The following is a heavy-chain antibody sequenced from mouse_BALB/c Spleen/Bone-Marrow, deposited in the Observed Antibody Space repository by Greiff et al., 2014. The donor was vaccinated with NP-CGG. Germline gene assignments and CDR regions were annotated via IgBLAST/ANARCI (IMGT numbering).Heavy chain of an antibody. CDR1: GYSITSDYA. CDR3: ARDGNYPWYFDV. V-gene: IGHV3-2*02. J-gene: IGHJ1*01. D-gene: IGHD2-1*01. CDR2: ISYSGST. Sequence: EVNLVESGPGLVKPSQSLSLTCTVTGYSITSDYAWHWIRQFPGNRLEWMGYISYSGSTNYNPSLKSPISITRDTSKSQFFLQLNSVTTEDTATYYCARDGNYPWYFDVWGAGTTVTVSS.